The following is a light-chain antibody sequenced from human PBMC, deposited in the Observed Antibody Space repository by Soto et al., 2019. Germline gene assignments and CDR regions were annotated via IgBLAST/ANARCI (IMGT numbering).Light chain of an antibody. CDR1: QSVSSSY. CDR2: RTS. V-gene: IGKV3-20*01. CDR3: QQYDSSPRT. Sequence: EIVLTHSPGTLSLSPCERAALSPSASQSVSSSYLAWYQQKPGQAPRLLIYRTSNRATGIPDRFSGSGSGTDFTLTISRLEPEDFAVYWCQQYDSSPRTFGQGTKVDIK. J-gene: IGKJ1*01.